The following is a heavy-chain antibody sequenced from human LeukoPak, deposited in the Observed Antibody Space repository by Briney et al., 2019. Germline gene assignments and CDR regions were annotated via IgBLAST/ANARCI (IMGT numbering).Heavy chain of an antibody. CDR2: ISWDGGST. D-gene: IGHD3/OR15-3a*01. Sequence: GGSLRRSCAASGFTFGDYVMHWVRHTPAKGLEWVSLISWDGGSTSYADSVKGRFTISRDNSKNSLYLQMNTLRPEDTALYYCAKDRDYYFEYWGQGTPVTVSS. J-gene: IGHJ4*02. CDR3: AKDRDYYFEY. CDR1: GFTFGDYV. V-gene: IGHV3-43D*04.